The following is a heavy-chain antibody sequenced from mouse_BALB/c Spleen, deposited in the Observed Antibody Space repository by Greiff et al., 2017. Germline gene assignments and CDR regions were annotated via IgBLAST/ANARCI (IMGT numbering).Heavy chain of an antibody. CDR3: TRRYYGPYYAMDY. Sequence: QVQLKQPGAELVRPGASVKLSCKASGYTFTSYWINWVKQRPGQGLEWIGNIYPSDSYTNYNQKFKDKATLTVDKSSSTAYMQLSSPTSEDSAVYYCTRRYYGPYYAMDYWGQGTSVTVSS. J-gene: IGHJ4*01. CDR2: IYPSDSYT. CDR1: GYTFTSYW. V-gene: IGHV1-69*02. D-gene: IGHD1-1*02.